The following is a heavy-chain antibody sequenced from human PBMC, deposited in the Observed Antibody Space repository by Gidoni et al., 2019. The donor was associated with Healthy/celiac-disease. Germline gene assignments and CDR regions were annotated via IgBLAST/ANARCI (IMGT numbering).Heavy chain of an antibody. Sequence: EVQLVESGGGLVQPGGSLRLSCAASGFTFRSYWMHWVRQAPGKGLVWVSRINSDGSSTSYADSVKGRFTISRDNAKNTLYLQMNSLRAEDTAVYYCARDRGALVPAVPSVWGQGTTVTVSS. CDR1: GFTFRSYW. J-gene: IGHJ6*02. V-gene: IGHV3-74*01. CDR2: INSDGSST. CDR3: ARDRGALVPAVPSV. D-gene: IGHD2-2*01.